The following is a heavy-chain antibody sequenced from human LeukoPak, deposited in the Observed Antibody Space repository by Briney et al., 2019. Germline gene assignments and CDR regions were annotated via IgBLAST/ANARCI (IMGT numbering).Heavy chain of an antibody. CDR3: ARGTVRWLVFQNWFDP. CDR1: GGSISGSNYY. J-gene: IGHJ5*02. Sequence: SETLSLTCTVSGGSISGSNYYWGWVRQPPGKGLEWIGEINHSGSTNYNPSLKSRVTISVDTSKNQFSLKLSSVTAADTAVYYCARGTVRWLVFQNWFDPWGQGTLVTVSS. V-gene: IGHV4-39*07. D-gene: IGHD6-19*01. CDR2: INHSGST.